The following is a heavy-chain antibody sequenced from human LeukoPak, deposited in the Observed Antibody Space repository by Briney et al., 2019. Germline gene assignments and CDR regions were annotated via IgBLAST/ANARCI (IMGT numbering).Heavy chain of an antibody. Sequence: GGSLRLSCAASGFTFSSYAMTWVRQAPGKGLEWVSSIKITGDSTYYADSVKGRFTISRDNSKNLLYLQMNSLRTEDTAVYYCAKSYFDFWSASDWGQGTLVTVSS. CDR2: IKITGDST. CDR3: AKSYFDFWSASD. D-gene: IGHD3-3*01. CDR1: GFTFSSYA. J-gene: IGHJ4*02. V-gene: IGHV3-23*01.